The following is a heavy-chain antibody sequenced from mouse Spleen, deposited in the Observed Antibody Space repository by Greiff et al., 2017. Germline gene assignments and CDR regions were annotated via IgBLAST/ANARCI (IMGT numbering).Heavy chain of an antibody. J-gene: IGHJ3*01. CDR3: ARPYYYGSSLAWFAY. Sequence: EVKLVESGGGLVQPGGSLKLSCATSGFTFSDYYMYWVRQTPEKRLEWVAYISNGGGSTYYPDTVKGRFTISRDNAKNTLYLQMSRLKSEDTAMYYCARPYYYGSSLAWFAYWGQGTLVTVSA. D-gene: IGHD1-1*01. CDR1: GFTFSDYY. CDR2: ISNGGGST. V-gene: IGHV5-12*02.